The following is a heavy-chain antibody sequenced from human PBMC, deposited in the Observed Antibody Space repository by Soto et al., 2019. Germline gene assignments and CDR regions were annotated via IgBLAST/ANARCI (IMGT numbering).Heavy chain of an antibody. D-gene: IGHD1-26*01. V-gene: IGHV1-18*01. J-gene: IGHJ4*02. CDR2: ISAYNGHT. CDR3: VGDLGGTYYAPVDY. CDR1: GYTFISYG. Sequence: QVQLVQSGAEVKKPGASVKVSCKASGYTFISYGISWVRQAPGQGLEWMGWISAYNGHTKYAQNLQGRVTMTTDTSTSTAYMELRSLRSDDTAVYYCVGDLGGTYYAPVDYWGQGTLVTVSS.